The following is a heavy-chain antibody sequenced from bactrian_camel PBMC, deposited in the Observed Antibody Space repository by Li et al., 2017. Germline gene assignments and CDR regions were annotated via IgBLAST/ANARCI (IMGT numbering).Heavy chain of an antibody. J-gene: IGHJ4*01. CDR2: IGNDGDT. V-gene: IGHV3S55*01. D-gene: IGHD2*01. CDR3: AASGSLSWGNLQSWLLREVTYTF. CDR1: GVPDDTYC. Sequence: HVQLVESGGGSVQAGESLKLSCVVSGVPDDTYCVGWFRQAPGKDREGVAIIGNDGDTSYVQFVKGRFTISRDKVQNILYLQMDSLKPEDTAMYYCAASGSLSWGNLQSWLLREVTYTFWGQGTQVTVS.